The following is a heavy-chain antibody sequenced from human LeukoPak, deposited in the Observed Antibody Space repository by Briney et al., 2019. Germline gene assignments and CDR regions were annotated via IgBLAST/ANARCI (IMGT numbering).Heavy chain of an antibody. V-gene: IGHV3-23*01. CDR2: LSGSGGGT. Sequence: PGGSLRLSCAASGFTFSSYAMNWVRQAPGRGLEWVSGLSGSGGGTHYIDSVKGRFFISRDNSKNTVFLQMNRLRAEDTAVYYCAKGAGIWYDGPFDYWGQGILVTVSS. D-gene: IGHD6-13*01. CDR3: AKGAGIWYDGPFDY. CDR1: GFTFSSYA. J-gene: IGHJ4*02.